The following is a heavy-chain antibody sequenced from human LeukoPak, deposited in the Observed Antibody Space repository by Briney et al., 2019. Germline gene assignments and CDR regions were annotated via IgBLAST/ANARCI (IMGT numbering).Heavy chain of an antibody. V-gene: IGHV4-59*01. CDR2: IYYSGGT. CDR3: ARTPRNAFIDY. CDR1: GGSISSYY. Sequence: SETLSLTCTVSGGSISSYYWSWIRQPPGKGLEWIGYIYYSGGTNYNPSLKSRVTISVDTSKNQFSLKLSSVTAADTAVYYCARTPRNAFIDYWGQGTLVTVSS. D-gene: IGHD1-1*01. J-gene: IGHJ4*02.